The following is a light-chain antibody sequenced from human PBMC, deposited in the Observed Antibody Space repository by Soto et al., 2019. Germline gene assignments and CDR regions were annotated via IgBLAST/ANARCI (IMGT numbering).Light chain of an antibody. Sequence: QSALTQPASVSGSPGQSITISCTGTSSDIGSYNYVSWYQQHPGKAPKLMLYEVTNRPSGVSNRFSGSKSGNTASLTISGLQAEDEADYHCASYTSTGTVVFGGGTKLTVL. V-gene: IGLV2-14*01. CDR3: ASYTSTGTVV. CDR1: SSDIGSYNY. CDR2: EVT. J-gene: IGLJ2*01.